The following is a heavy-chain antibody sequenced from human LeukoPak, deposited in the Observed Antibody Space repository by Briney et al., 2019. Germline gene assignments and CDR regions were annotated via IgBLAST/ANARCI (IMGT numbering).Heavy chain of an antibody. CDR3: ARETGYGDYVYDY. D-gene: IGHD4-17*01. V-gene: IGHV3-64*01. CDR2: ISSNGGST. CDR1: GFTFSSYA. J-gene: IGHJ4*02. Sequence: GGSLRLSCAASGFTFSSYAMHWVRQAPGKGLEYVSAISSNGGSTYYANSVKGRFTISRDNSKNTLYFQMGSLRAEDMAVYYCARETGYGDYVYDYWGQGTLVTVSS.